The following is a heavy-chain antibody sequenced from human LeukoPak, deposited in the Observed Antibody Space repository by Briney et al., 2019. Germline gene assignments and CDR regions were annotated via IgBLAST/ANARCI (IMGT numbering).Heavy chain of an antibody. CDR3: ATDRYCSGGSCYSTPDY. D-gene: IGHD2-15*01. CDR1: GGSISSGGYS. Sequence: PSETLSLTCTVSGGSISSGGYSWSWIRQPPGKGLEWIGYMYHGGSTYYSPSLKSRVTISVDWSKNQFSLNLSSVTAADTAVYYCATDRYCSGGSCYSTPDYWGQGTLATVSS. J-gene: IGHJ4*02. CDR2: MYHGGST. V-gene: IGHV4-30-2*01.